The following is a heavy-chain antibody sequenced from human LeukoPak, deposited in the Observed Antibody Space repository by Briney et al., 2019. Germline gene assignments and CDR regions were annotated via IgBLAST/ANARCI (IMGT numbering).Heavy chain of an antibody. J-gene: IGHJ4*02. CDR3: AVPRGSYGPYYFDY. Sequence: PGGSLRLSCAASGFTFSSYSMNWVRQAPGKGLEWVSSISSSSSYIYYADSVKGRFTISRDNAKNSLYLQMNSLRAEDTAVYYGAVPRGSYGPYYFDYWGQGTLVTVSS. CDR1: GFTFSSYS. D-gene: IGHD3-16*01. V-gene: IGHV3-21*01. CDR2: ISSSSSYI.